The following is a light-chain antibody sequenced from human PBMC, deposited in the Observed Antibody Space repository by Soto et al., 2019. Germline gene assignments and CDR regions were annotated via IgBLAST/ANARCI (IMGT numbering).Light chain of an antibody. CDR1: QSAGNF. V-gene: IGKV3-11*01. Sequence: EIVMTQSPATLSVSPGETASLSCRASQSAGNFLAWYQQKPGQAPRLLIYGASSRATGIPDRFSGSGSGTDFSLTISSLEPEDFAVYYCQQHSNWPPWTFGQGTKVDIK. CDR2: GAS. CDR3: QQHSNWPPWT. J-gene: IGKJ1*01.